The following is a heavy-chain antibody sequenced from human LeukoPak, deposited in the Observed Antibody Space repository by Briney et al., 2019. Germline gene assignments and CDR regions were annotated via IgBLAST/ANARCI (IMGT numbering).Heavy chain of an antibody. Sequence: GRSLRLSCAASGFTFSSYGMHWVRQAPGKGLEWVAVISYDGSNKYYADSVKGRFTISRDNSKNTLYLQMNSLRAEDTAVYYCARENYDILTGFDYWGQGTLVTVSS. CDR3: ARENYDILTGFDY. D-gene: IGHD3-9*01. J-gene: IGHJ4*02. V-gene: IGHV3-30*19. CDR2: ISYDGSNK. CDR1: GFTFSSYG.